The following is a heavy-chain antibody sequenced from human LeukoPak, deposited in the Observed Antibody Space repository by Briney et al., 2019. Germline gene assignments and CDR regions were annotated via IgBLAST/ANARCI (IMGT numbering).Heavy chain of an antibody. D-gene: IGHD6-13*01. Sequence: SETLSLTCTVSGGSISSSSYYWGWIRQPPGKGLEWIGSIYYSGSTYYNPSLKSRVTISVDTSKNQFSLKLSSVTAADTAVYYCAEQGYSSSWLPYYFDYWGQGTLVTVSS. CDR2: IYYSGST. CDR1: GGSISSSSYY. J-gene: IGHJ4*02. CDR3: AEQGYSSSWLPYYFDY. V-gene: IGHV4-39*01.